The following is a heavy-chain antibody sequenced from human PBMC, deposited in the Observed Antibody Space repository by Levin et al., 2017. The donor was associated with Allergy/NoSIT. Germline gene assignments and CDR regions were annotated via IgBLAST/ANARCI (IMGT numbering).Heavy chain of an antibody. D-gene: IGHD3-9*01. J-gene: IGHJ4*02. CDR3: ARVRIDCDLLTGYFANIDS. CDR2: ISSSSSYI. CDR1: GGTFRSYS. V-gene: IGHV3-21*01. Sequence: GESLKISCAASGGTFRSYSMNGDRQAPGKGLEWVSSISSSSSYIYYADSVKGRFTISRDNAKNSLYLQVNSLRAEDTAVYYCARVRIDCDLLTGYFANIDSWGQGTLVTVSS.